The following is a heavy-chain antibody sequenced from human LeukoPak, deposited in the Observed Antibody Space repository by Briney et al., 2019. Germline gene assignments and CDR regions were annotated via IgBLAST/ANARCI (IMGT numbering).Heavy chain of an antibody. D-gene: IGHD3-16*01. J-gene: IGHJ6*02. CDR2: IHYSGRA. CDR1: GGSISGYY. Sequence: SETLSLTCSVSGGSISGYYRTWVRQPPGKGLEWIGQIHYSGRADYNPSLKSRITMSVDTSRNQISLKLSSVTAADTAIYYCVRFGVNYDMDVWGQGTTVTVFS. CDR3: VRFGVNYDMDV. V-gene: IGHV4-59*01.